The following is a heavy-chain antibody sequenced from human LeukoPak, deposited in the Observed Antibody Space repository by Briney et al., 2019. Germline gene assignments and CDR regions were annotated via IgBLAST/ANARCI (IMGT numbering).Heavy chain of an antibody. CDR2: INPNSGGT. V-gene: IGHV1-2*02. D-gene: IGHD6-6*01. Sequence: ASVKVSCKASGYTFTGYYMHWVRQAPGQGLEWMGWINPNSGGTNYAKKFQGRVTMTRDTSISTAYMELSRLRSDDTAVYYCARDFGIAARYYYYGMDVWGQGTTVTVSS. CDR1: GYTFTGYY. J-gene: IGHJ6*02. CDR3: ARDFGIAARYYYYGMDV.